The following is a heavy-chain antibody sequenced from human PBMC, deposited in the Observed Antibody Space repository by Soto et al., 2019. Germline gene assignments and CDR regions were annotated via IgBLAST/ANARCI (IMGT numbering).Heavy chain of an antibody. V-gene: IGHV1-18*01. D-gene: IGHD6-13*01. CDR2: ISAYNVNT. CDR1: GYTFTSYG. Sequence: QVQLVQSGAEVKKPGASVKVSCKASGYTFTSYGISWVRQAPGQGLEWMGWISAYNVNTNYAQKLQGRVTMTTDTSTRTGYMELRSLRSDDTAVYYCARDGGYGVSSSCWYLRIFDYWGQGNLVTVS. J-gene: IGHJ4*02. CDR3: ARDGGYGVSSSCWYLRIFDY.